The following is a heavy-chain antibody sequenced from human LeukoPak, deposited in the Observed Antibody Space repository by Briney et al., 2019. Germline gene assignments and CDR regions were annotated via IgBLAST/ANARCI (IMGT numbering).Heavy chain of an antibody. J-gene: IGHJ4*02. V-gene: IGHV1-24*01. CDR2: FDPEDGES. Sequence: GASVKVSCKVSGLSLSATSIHWVRQAPGQWLEWMGGFDPEDGESIFAQAFQGRFSMTEDTSTDTAYMELRSLRLADTAVYYCATADKWEPLDYWGQGTLLTVSS. CDR1: GLSLSATS. D-gene: IGHD1-26*01. CDR3: ATADKWEPLDY.